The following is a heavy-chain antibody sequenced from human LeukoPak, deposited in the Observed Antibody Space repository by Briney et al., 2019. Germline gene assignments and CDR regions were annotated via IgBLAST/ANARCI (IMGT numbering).Heavy chain of an antibody. J-gene: IGHJ6*03. CDR3: ASSYGSVYYYYYYMDV. CDR2: FYYSGST. Sequence: TSETLSLTCTVSGGSIRSSSYYWGWIRQPPGKGLEWIGSFYYSGSTYYNPSLKSRVTISVDTSKNQFSLKLSSVTAADTAVYYCASSYGSVYYYYYYMDVWGKGTTVTVSS. CDR1: GGSIRSSSYY. V-gene: IGHV4-39*07. D-gene: IGHD3-10*01.